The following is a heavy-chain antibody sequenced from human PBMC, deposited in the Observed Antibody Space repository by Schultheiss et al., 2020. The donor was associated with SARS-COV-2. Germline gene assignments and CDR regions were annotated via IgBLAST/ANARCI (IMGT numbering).Heavy chain of an antibody. J-gene: IGHJ6*03. Sequence: GGSLRLSCAASGFTFSSYGMHWVRQAPGKGLEWVAVISYDGSNKYYADSVKGRFTISRDNSKNTLYLQMNSLRAEDTAVYYCARRSTIGYCSGGSCSDYYYYYYMDVWGKGTTVTVSS. D-gene: IGHD2-15*01. CDR1: GFTFSSYG. CDR2: ISYDGSNK. V-gene: IGHV3-30*12. CDR3: ARRSTIGYCSGGSCSDYYYYYYMDV.